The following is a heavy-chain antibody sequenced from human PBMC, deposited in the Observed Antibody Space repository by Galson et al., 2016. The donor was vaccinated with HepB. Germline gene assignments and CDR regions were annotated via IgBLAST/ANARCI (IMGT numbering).Heavy chain of an antibody. CDR1: GLTFSRYA. V-gene: IGHV3-23*01. CDR2: INNGGAT. J-gene: IGHJ5*01. Sequence: SLRLSCAASGLTFSRYAMTWVRQAPGKGLEWVSTINNGGATYYGDSVKGRFIISRDNSKNTLYLQMNNLRAEDTAMYYCAKDDFWSGYSRSGLDSWGQGTLVTVFS. D-gene: IGHD3-3*01. CDR3: AKDDFWSGYSRSGLDS.